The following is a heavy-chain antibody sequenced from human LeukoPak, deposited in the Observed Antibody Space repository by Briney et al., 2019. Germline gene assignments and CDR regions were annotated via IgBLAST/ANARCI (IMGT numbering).Heavy chain of an antibody. CDR2: IKSKTDGGTT. CDR3: AREVSSLDL. V-gene: IGHV3-15*05. J-gene: IGHJ4*02. Sequence: GGSLRLSCAASGFTFSNAWMSWVRQAPGKGLEWVGRIKSKTDGGTTDYAAPVKGRFTISRDDSKNTLYLQMNSLRAEDTAVYYCAREVSSLDLRGQGTLVTVSS. CDR1: GFTFSNAW.